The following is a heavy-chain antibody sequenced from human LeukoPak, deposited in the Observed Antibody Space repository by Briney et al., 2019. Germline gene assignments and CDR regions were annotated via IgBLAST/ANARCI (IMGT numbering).Heavy chain of an antibody. D-gene: IGHD3-3*01. CDR1: GFTFSSYG. V-gene: IGHV3-33*01. CDR3: ARGDVTYYDFWSGYYPLDY. J-gene: IGHJ4*02. CDR2: IWYNGSNK. Sequence: GRSLRLSCAASGFTFSSYGMHWVRQAPGKGLEWVAVIWYNGSNKYYADSVKGRFTISGDNSKNTLYLQMNSLRAEDTAVYYCARGDVTYYDFWSGYYPLDYWGQGTLVTVSS.